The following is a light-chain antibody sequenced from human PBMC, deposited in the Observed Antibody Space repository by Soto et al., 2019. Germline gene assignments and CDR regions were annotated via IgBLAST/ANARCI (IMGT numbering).Light chain of an antibody. CDR2: GAS. V-gene: IGKV3-15*01. Sequence: EIVMTQSPATLSVSPGERATLSCRASQSVSSYLAWYQQKPGQAPRRLIYGASTRATDIPARFSGSGSGTEFTLTISSLQSEDFALYYCQQYNNWPLTFGGGTKVDI. CDR3: QQYNNWPLT. J-gene: IGKJ4*01. CDR1: QSVSSY.